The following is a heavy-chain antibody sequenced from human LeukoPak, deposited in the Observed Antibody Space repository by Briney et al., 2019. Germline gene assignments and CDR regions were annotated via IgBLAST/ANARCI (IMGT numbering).Heavy chain of an antibody. CDR2: IVPISGTP. D-gene: IGHD1-26*01. CDR3: AINTGGRADAFDI. CDR1: GGSFRRNT. Sequence: ASVKVSCKASGGSFRRNTIVWVRQAPGQGLEWMGMIVPISGTPNYAQKLQGRLTISTDESTGTAYMDLSNLRSDDTAIYYCAINTGGRADAFDIWGQGTLVTVSS. J-gene: IGHJ3*02. V-gene: IGHV1-69*05.